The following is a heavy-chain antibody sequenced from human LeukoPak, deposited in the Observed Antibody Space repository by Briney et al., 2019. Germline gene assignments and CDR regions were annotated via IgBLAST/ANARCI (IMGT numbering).Heavy chain of an antibody. D-gene: IGHD3-10*02. Sequence: SVRVSCKASGGTFSSYAISWARQAPGQGLEWMGRIIPIFGTANYAQKLQGRVTITTDESTSTAYMELSSLRSEDTAVYYCARDSRDAPKKITMSEPDPWGQGTLVTVSS. CDR3: ARDSRDAPKKITMSEPDP. V-gene: IGHV1-69*05. CDR2: IIPIFGTA. J-gene: IGHJ5*02. CDR1: GGTFSSYA.